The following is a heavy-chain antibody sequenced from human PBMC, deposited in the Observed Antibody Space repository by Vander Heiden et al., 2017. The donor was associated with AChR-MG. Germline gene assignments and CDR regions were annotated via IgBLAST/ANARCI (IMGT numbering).Heavy chain of an antibody. CDR2: SDYSGST. V-gene: IGHV4-31*03. D-gene: IGHD4-17*01. J-gene: IGHJ6*02. CDR1: GGFITSGSYY. Sequence: QVQLQESGPGLVTPSQTLSLPSTVSGGFITSGSYYGGRTRQHPGKGLEWIGDSDYSGSTYYNPSLKSRVTISVDTSKDQFALKLSSVTAADTAVYYCARENYGDFKNYYYGMDVWGQGTTVTVSS. CDR3: ARENYGDFKNYYYGMDV.